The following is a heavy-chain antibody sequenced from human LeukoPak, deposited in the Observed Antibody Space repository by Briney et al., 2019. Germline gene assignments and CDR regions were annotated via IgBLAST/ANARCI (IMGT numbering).Heavy chain of an antibody. D-gene: IGHD3-22*01. J-gene: IGHJ4*02. V-gene: IGHV3-21*01. Sequence: GGSLRLSCAASGFTFSSYSMNWVRQAPGKGLEWVSSISSSSSYIYYADSVMGRFTISRDNANNSLYLQMNSLRAEDTAVYYCARHVVAVGFDYWGQGTLVTVSS. CDR2: ISSSSSYI. CDR1: GFTFSSYS. CDR3: ARHVVAVGFDY.